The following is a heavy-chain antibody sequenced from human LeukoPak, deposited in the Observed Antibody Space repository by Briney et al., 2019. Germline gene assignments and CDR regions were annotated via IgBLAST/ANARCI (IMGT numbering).Heavy chain of an antibody. D-gene: IGHD6-13*01. CDR3: AKYGGSGSSWYQDFDY. CDR1: GFTFSSYA. J-gene: IGHJ4*02. CDR2: ISGSGGST. Sequence: GGSLRLSCAASGFTFSSYAMSWVRQAPGKGLEWVSAISGSGGSTYYADSAKGRFTISRDNSKNTLYLQMNSLRAEDTAVYYCAKYGGSGSSWYQDFDYWDQGTLVTVSS. V-gene: IGHV3-23*01.